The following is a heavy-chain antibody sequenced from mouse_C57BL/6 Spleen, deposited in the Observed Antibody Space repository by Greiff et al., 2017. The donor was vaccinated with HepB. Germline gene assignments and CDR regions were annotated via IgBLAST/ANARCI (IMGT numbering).Heavy chain of an antibody. D-gene: IGHD2-4*01. CDR3: ARNDYPFAY. CDR2: INPGSGGT. V-gene: IGHV1-54*01. J-gene: IGHJ3*01. Sequence: QVQLQQSGAELVRPGTSVKVSCKASGYAFTNYLIEWVKQRPGQGLEWIGVINPGSGGTNYNEKFKGKATLTADKSSSTAYMQRSSLTSEDSAVYFCARNDYPFAYWGQGTLVTVSA. CDR1: GYAFTNYL.